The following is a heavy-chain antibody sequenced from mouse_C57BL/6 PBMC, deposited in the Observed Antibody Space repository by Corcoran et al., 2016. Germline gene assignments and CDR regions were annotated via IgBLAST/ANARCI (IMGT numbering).Heavy chain of an antibody. CDR3: ASLLYEGFAY. CDR2: INPNNGGT. CDR1: GYTFTDYY. J-gene: IGHJ3*01. D-gene: IGHD1-1*01. V-gene: IGHV1-26*01. Sequence: EVQLQQSGPELVKPGASVKISCKASGYTFTDYYMNWVKQSHGKSLEWIGDINPNNGGTSYNQKFKGKATLTVDKSSSTAYMELRSLTSEDSAVYYCASLLYEGFAYWGQGTLVTVSA.